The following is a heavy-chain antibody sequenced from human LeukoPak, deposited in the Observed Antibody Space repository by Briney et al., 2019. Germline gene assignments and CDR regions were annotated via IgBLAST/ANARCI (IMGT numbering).Heavy chain of an antibody. CDR1: GFTFSRYS. V-gene: IGHV3-21*01. CDR3: ARDPPFIIGTTFFDY. J-gene: IGHJ4*02. CDR2: ISTSSTYI. Sequence: GGSLRLARAASGFTFSRYSMNWVPQAPGKGLEWVSSISTSSTYIYYADSVKGRFTISRDNAKNSLYLQMNSLRSEDTAVYYCARDPPFIIGTTFFDYWGQGTLVTVSS. D-gene: IGHD1-20*01.